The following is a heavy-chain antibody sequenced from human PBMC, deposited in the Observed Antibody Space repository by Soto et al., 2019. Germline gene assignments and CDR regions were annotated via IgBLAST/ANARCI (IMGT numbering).Heavy chain of an antibody. J-gene: IGHJ4*02. CDR3: ARERAAAGTLPRY. D-gene: IGHD6-13*01. V-gene: IGHV3-30-3*01. CDR2: ISYDGSNK. Sequence: GGSLRLSCAASGFTFSSYAMHWVRQAPGKGLEWVAVISYDGSNKYYADSVKGRFTISRDNSKNTLYLQMNSLRAEDTAVYYCARERAAAGTLPRYWGQGTLVTVSS. CDR1: GFTFSSYA.